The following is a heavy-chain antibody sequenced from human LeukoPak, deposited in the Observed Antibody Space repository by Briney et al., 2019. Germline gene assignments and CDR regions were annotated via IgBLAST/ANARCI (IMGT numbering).Heavy chain of an antibody. J-gene: IGHJ1*01. V-gene: IGHV3-23*01. CDR2: ISGSGGST. D-gene: IGHD3-22*01. CDR1: GFTFSSYA. CDR3: ADYYYDSSGYYPEYFQH. Sequence: GGSLRLSCAASGFTFSSYAMSWVRQALGKGLEWVSAISGSGGSTYYADSVKGRFTISRDNSKNTLYLQMNSLRAEDTAVYYCADYYYDSSGYYPEYFQHWGQGTLVTVSS.